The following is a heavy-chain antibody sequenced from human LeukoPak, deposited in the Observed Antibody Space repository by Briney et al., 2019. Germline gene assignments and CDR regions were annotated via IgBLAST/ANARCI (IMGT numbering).Heavy chain of an antibody. CDR3: ARGRLGVSGCKDYLDY. V-gene: IGHV1-18*01. D-gene: IGHD3-10*01. J-gene: IGHJ4*02. CDR1: GYILTNYG. Sequence: GASVKVSCSSSGYILTNYGIYWVRQAPGQGLEWMGWINTYNGETDYAQNFQGRVTMTTDTSTSTAYMDLRSLTSDDTAVYYCARGRLGVSGCKDYLDYWGQGTLVAVSS. CDR2: INTYNGET.